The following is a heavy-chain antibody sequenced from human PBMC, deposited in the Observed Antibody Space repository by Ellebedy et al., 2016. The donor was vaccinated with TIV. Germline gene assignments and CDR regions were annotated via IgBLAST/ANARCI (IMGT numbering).Heavy chain of an antibody. Sequence: SETLSLTCTVSGGSVSSSPYYWSWIRQPPGKGLEWIGYISHSGSTNYNSSLKSRVTILEDTSKNQFSLRLSYVTAADTAVYYCARHSPAVNGLITLIGPNAFDVWGQGTTVTVSS. CDR3: ARHSPAVNGLITLIGPNAFDV. V-gene: IGHV4-61*01. D-gene: IGHD3-22*01. CDR1: GGSVSSSPYY. CDR2: ISHSGST. J-gene: IGHJ3*01.